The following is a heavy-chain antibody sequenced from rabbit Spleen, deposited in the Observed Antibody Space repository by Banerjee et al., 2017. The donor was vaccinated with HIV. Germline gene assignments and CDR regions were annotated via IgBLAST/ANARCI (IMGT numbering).Heavy chain of an antibody. V-gene: IGHV1S45*01. CDR3: ARGSADDNYGYHSNL. J-gene: IGHJ4*01. CDR1: GVSFSDKDV. Sequence: EQLEESGGGLVKPEGSLTLTCKASGVSFSDKDVMCWVRQAPGKGLEWIACINTVTGKSVYASWAKGRFIMSRTSSTTVTLQMTSLTAADTATYFCARGSADDNYGYHSNLWGPGTLVTVS. CDR2: INTVTGKS. D-gene: IGHD6-1*01.